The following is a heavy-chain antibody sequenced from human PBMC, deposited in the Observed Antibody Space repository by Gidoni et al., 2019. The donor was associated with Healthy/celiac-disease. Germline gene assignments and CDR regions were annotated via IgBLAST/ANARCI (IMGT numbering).Heavy chain of an antibody. D-gene: IGHD2-2*01. Sequence: QVQLVQSGAEVKKPGSSVKVSCQASGGTFSSYAISWVRQAPGQGLEWMGGIIPIFGTANYAQKFQGRVTITADESTSTAYMELSSLRSEDTAVYYCASSYRAPAHFDYWGQGTLDTVSS. CDR2: IIPIFGTA. J-gene: IGHJ4*02. V-gene: IGHV1-69*01. CDR3: ASSYRAPAHFDY. CDR1: GGTFSSYA.